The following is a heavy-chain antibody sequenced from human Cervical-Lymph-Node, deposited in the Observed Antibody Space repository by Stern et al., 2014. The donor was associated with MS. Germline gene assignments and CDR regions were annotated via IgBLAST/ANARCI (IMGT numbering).Heavy chain of an antibody. J-gene: IGHJ6*02. CDR1: GYSFTNYW. D-gene: IGHD6-13*01. Sequence: EVQLEESGAEVKKPGESLKISCKASGYSFTNYWIGWVRQMPGKGLEYMGIISPGDSVTRYRPSFQGQVTISADRSISTAYLQWNSLKASDTAMYYCARRSGSTWYGLDVWGQGTTVTVSS. V-gene: IGHV5-51*03. CDR2: ISPGDSVT. CDR3: ARRSGSTWYGLDV.